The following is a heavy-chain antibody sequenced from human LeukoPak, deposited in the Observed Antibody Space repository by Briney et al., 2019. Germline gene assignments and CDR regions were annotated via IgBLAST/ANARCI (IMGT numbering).Heavy chain of an antibody. Sequence: PSETLPLTCSVSGGSVRSDMSHWSWIRQPPGKGLGWIGYVHYSGSANYNPSLESRVTMSLDHSKNQFSLDLTSVTSADTAVYYCARNRGWYATDVWGQGAAVTVSS. V-gene: IGHV4-61*01. J-gene: IGHJ6*02. CDR2: VHYSGSA. CDR1: GGSVRSDMSH. CDR3: ARNRGWYATDV. D-gene: IGHD6-19*01.